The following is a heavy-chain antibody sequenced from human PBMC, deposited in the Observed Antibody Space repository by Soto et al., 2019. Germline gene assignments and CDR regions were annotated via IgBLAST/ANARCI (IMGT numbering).Heavy chain of an antibody. J-gene: IGHJ4*02. CDR2: IYYSGST. CDR1: GGSISSGDYY. Sequence: SDTLSLTCTVSGGSISSGDYYWSCIRQPPGKGLEWIGYIYYSGSTYYNPSLKSRVTISVDTSKNQFSLKLSSVTAADTAVYYCARLEFDYGDYDYWGQGTLVTAPQ. CDR3: ARLEFDYGDYDY. D-gene: IGHD4-17*01. V-gene: IGHV4-30-4*02.